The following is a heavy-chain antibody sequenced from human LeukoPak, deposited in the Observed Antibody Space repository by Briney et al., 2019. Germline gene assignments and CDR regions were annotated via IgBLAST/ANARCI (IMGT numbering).Heavy chain of an antibody. D-gene: IGHD2-21*01. CDR2: IYYSGST. V-gene: IGHV4-39*07. CDR1: GGSIRSNNHY. J-gene: IGHJ4*02. CDR3: TRVDGVTNAFAIDS. Sequence: SETLSLTCTVSGGSIRSNNHYWGWIRQPPGKGLEWIGIIYYSGSTYYNAFLKSRVTISTDTSKNQFSLKLSSVTAADTAVFFCTRVDGVTNAFAIDSWGQGTLVTVSS.